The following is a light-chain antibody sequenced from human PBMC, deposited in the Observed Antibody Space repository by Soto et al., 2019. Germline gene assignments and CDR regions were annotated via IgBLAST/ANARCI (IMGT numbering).Light chain of an antibody. CDR1: SSDVGSYNL. V-gene: IGLV2-23*01. J-gene: IGLJ1*01. CDR2: EGS. Sequence: QSALTQPASVSGSPGQSITISCTGTSSDVGSYNLVSWYQQHPGKAPNLMIYEGSKRPSGVSNRFSGSKSGNTASLTISGLKADDEADYYCCSYAGSSPYVFGTGTKLTVL. CDR3: CSYAGSSPYV.